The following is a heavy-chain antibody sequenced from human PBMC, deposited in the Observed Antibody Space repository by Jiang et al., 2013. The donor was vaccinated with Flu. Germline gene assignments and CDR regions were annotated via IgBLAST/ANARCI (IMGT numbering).Heavy chain of an antibody. V-gene: IGHV1-2*04. CDR2: INPNSGGT. D-gene: IGHD3-3*01. CDR1: GYTFTGYY. J-gene: IGHJ5*02. Sequence: SGAEVKKPGASVKVSCKASGYTFTGYYMHWVRQAPGQGLEWMGWINPNSGGTNYAQKFQGWVTMTRDTSISTAYMELSRLRSDDTAVYYCARDASGLRFLERMVGFDPWGQGTLVTVSS. CDR3: ARDASGLRFLERMVGFDP.